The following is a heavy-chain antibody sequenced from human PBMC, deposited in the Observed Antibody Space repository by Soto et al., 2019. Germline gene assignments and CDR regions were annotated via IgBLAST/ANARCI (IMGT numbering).Heavy chain of an antibody. CDR3: ARGSLWFGELIYYYYYGMDV. D-gene: IGHD3-10*01. J-gene: IGHJ6*02. Sequence: EVQLVESGGGLVQPGGSLRLSCAASGFTFSSYWMHWVRQAPGKGLVWVSRINSDGSSTSYADSVKGRFTISRDNAKNTLYLQMNSLRAEDTAVYYCARGSLWFGELIYYYYYGMDVWGQGTTVTVSS. V-gene: IGHV3-74*01. CDR2: INSDGSST. CDR1: GFTFSSYW.